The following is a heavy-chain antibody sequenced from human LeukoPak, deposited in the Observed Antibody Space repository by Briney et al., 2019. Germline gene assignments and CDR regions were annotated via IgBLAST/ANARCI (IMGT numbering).Heavy chain of an antibody. CDR3: ARDHSLSPSDAFDI. V-gene: IGHV1-2*02. D-gene: IGHD3-9*01. CDR1: GYTFTGYY. CDR2: INPNSGGT. J-gene: IGHJ3*02. Sequence: ASVKVSCKASGYTFTGYYMHWVRQAPGQGLEWMGWINPNSGGTNYAQKFQGRVTMTRDTSISTAYMELSRLRSDDTAVYYCARDHSLSPSDAFDIRGQGTMVTVSS.